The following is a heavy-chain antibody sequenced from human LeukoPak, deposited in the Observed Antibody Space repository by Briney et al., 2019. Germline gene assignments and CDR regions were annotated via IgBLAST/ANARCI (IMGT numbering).Heavy chain of an antibody. J-gene: IGHJ4*02. CDR3: ARAGVGSYSFDY. V-gene: IGHV6-1*01. Sequence: SQTLSLTCAISGDSVSSNSAAWNWIRQSPSRVLEWLGRTYYRSKWYNDYAGSVKSRITLNPDTSKNTFSLQLNSVTPEDTAAYYCARAGVGSYSFDYWGQGTLVTVSS. CDR2: TYYRSKWYN. D-gene: IGHD1-26*01. CDR1: GDSVSSNSAA.